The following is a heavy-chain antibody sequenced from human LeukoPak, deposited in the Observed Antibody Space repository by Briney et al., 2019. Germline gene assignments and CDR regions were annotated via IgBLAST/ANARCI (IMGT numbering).Heavy chain of an antibody. V-gene: IGHV3-23*01. J-gene: IGHJ4*02. Sequence: GGSLRLSCAASGFTFSSYAMSWVRQAPGKGLEWVSAISGSSGSTYYADSVKGRFTISRDNSKNTLYLQVNSLRAEDTAVYYCAKGYYGDYPKESFDYWGQGTLVTVSS. D-gene: IGHD4-17*01. CDR2: ISGSSGST. CDR3: AKGYYGDYPKESFDY. CDR1: GFTFSSYA.